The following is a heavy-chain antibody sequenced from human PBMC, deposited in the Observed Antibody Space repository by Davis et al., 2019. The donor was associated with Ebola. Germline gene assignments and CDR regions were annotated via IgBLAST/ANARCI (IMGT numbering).Heavy chain of an antibody. D-gene: IGHD3-22*01. J-gene: IGHJ4*02. CDR2: ISVSGGST. CDR3: AKVQSIYSSGRPDY. Sequence: GESLKISCAASGFTFSSYAMSWVRQAPGKGLEWVSAISVSGGSTYYADSVKGRFTISRDNSKNTLYLQMNSLRAEDTAVYYCAKVQSIYSSGRPDYWGQGTLVTVSS. CDR1: GFTFSSYA. V-gene: IGHV3-23*01.